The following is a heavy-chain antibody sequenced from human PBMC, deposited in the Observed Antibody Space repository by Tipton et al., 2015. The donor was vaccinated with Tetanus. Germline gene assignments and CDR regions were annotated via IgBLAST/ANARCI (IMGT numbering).Heavy chain of an antibody. CDR2: IYSADSDI. D-gene: IGHD1-26*01. V-gene: IGHV5-51*01. CDR3: ARHTSGSYHAPFDY. CDR1: GYEFISYW. Sequence: QLVQSGAEVKKPGESLRISCKASGYEFISYWIAWVRQMPGKGLEWMGVIYSADSDIRNSPSFQGQVTMSVDKSTSTAYLQWRSLKASDSAMYYCARHTSGSYHAPFDYWGQGTLVTVSS. J-gene: IGHJ4*02.